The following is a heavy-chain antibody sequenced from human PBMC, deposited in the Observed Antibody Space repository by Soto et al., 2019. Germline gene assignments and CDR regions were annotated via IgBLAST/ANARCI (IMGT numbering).Heavy chain of an antibody. J-gene: IGHJ6*02. D-gene: IGHD4-17*01. CDR2: ISSSGSTI. CDR3: ARDPYSQLRWYVSRVYYGMDV. V-gene: IGHV3-11*01. Sequence: QVQLVESGGGLVKPGGSLRLSCAASGFTFSDYYMSWIRQAPGKGLEWVSYISSSGSTIYYADSVKGRFTISRDNAKNSLYLQMNSLRAEDTAVYYCARDPYSQLRWYVSRVYYGMDVWGQGTTVTVSS. CDR1: GFTFSDYY.